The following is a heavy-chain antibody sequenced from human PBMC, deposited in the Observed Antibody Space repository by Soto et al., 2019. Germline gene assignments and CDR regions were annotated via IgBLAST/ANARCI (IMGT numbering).Heavy chain of an antibody. CDR2: ISAYNGNT. D-gene: IGHD6-19*01. V-gene: IGHV1-18*01. J-gene: IGHJ5*02. Sequence: QVQLVQSGAEVKKPGASVKVSCKASGYTFTSYGISWVRQAPGQGLEWMGWISAYNGNTNYAQKLQGRVTMTTGTSTSTAYMELRSLRSDDTAVYYCARDFTEEWLANHNWFDPWGQGTLVTVSS. CDR3: ARDFTEEWLANHNWFDP. CDR1: GYTFTSYG.